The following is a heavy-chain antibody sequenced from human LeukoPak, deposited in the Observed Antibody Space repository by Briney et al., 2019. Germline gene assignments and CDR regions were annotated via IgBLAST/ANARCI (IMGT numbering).Heavy chain of an antibody. CDR3: ARAGHYGDYVDFDY. J-gene: IGHJ4*02. V-gene: IGHV3-21*01. CDR2: ISSSSSYI. CDR1: GFTFSSYG. Sequence: AGGSLRLSCAASGFTFSSYGMNWVRQAPGKGLEWVSSISSSSSYIYYADSVKGRFTISRDNAKNSLYLQMNSLRAEDTAVYYCARAGHYGDYVDFDYWGQGTLVTVSS. D-gene: IGHD4-17*01.